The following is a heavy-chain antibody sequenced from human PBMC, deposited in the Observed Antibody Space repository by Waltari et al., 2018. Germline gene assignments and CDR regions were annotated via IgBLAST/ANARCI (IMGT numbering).Heavy chain of an antibody. D-gene: IGHD3-10*01. Sequence: EVQLVESGGGLVQPGGSLRLSCAASGFTFSSYSMNWVRQAPGKGLEWVSYISSSSSTIYYADSVKGRFTISRDNAKNSLYLQMNSLRAEDTAVYYCATYGSGSYPYYYYYGMDVWGQGTTVTVSS. CDR1: GFTFSSYS. V-gene: IGHV3-48*01. CDR2: ISSSSSTI. J-gene: IGHJ6*02. CDR3: ATYGSGSYPYYYYYGMDV.